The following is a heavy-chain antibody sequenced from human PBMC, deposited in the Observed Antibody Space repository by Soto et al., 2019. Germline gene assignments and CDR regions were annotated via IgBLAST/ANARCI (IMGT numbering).Heavy chain of an antibody. CDR1: GFTFDSYP. D-gene: IGHD6-19*01. Sequence: QVQLVESGGGVVQPGTSLRLSCAASGFTFDSYPMHWVRQAPGKGLEWVAIISYDGNTQFYADSVKGRFTLSRDNSKNTLYLQTNILIPEDTAVYYCVRVPPNSAWYGDYWGQGTQVTVSS. CDR3: VRVPPNSAWYGDY. V-gene: IGHV3-30*04. CDR2: ISYDGNTQ. J-gene: IGHJ4*02.